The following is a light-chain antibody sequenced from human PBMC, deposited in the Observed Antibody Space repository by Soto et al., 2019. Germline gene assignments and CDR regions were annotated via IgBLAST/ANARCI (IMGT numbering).Light chain of an antibody. J-gene: IGKJ1*01. V-gene: IGKV3-15*01. CDR1: QSVGSN. Sequence: EIVMTQSPATLSVSPGERVTLSCRASQSVGSNLAWYQQKPGQTPRLLVFGASTRATGIPARFSGSGSGTVFTLTISSLQSEDFAVYYCQQYKDWRTFGQGTKVEIK. CDR3: QQYKDWRT. CDR2: GAS.